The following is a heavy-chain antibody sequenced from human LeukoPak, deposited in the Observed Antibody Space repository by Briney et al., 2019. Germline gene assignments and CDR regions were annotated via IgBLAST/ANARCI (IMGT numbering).Heavy chain of an antibody. CDR2: INSDGSST. V-gene: IGHV3-74*01. J-gene: IGHJ4*02. CDR1: GFTFSSYW. Sequence: GGSLRLSCAASGFTFSSYWMHWVRQAPGKGLVWVSRINSDGSSTSYADSVKGRFTISRDNAKNTLYLQMNSLRAEDTAVYYCARVVGAYYFDYWGQGTLATVSS. D-gene: IGHD1-26*01. CDR3: ARVVGAYYFDY.